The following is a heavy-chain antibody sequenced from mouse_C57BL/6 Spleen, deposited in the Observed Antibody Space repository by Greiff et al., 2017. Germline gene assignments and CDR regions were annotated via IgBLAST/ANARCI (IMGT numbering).Heavy chain of an antibody. D-gene: IGHD2-2*01. J-gene: IGHJ3*01. Sequence: VQLQQSGAELVKPGASVKISCKASGYAFSSYWMNWVKQRPGKGLEWIGQIYPGDGDTNYNGKFKGKATLTADKSSSSAYMQLSNLTSEYSAFYFCASTPFGYDAGFAYWGQETLVTVSA. CDR2: IYPGDGDT. CDR3: ASTPFGYDAGFAY. V-gene: IGHV1-80*01. CDR1: GYAFSSYW.